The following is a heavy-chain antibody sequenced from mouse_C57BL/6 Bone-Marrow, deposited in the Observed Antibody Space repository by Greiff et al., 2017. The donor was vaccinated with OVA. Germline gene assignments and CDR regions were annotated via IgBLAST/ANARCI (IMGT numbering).Heavy chain of an antibody. J-gene: IGHJ2*01. Sequence: ESGPGLVKPSQSLSLTCSVTGYSITSGYYWNWIRQFPGNKLEWMGYISYDGSNNYNPSLKNRISITRDTSKNQFFLKLNSVTTEDTATYYCARGDYGYDKGYWGQGTTLTVSS. CDR1: GYSITSGYY. CDR2: ISYDGSN. V-gene: IGHV3-6*01. D-gene: IGHD2-2*01. CDR3: ARGDYGYDKGY.